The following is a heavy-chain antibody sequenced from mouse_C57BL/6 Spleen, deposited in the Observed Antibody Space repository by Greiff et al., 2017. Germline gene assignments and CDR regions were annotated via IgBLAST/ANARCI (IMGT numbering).Heavy chain of an antibody. CDR1: GYTFTSYW. CDR3: ARGIYYYGSSHYFDY. CDR2: IDPSDSYT. J-gene: IGHJ2*01. Sequence: VQLQQPGAELVKPGASVKLSCKASGYTFTSYWMQWVKQRPGQGLEWIGEIDPSDSYTNYNQKFKGKATLTVDTSSSTAYMQLSSLTSEDAAVYYCARGIYYYGSSHYFDYWGQGTTLTVSS. D-gene: IGHD1-1*01. V-gene: IGHV1-50*01.